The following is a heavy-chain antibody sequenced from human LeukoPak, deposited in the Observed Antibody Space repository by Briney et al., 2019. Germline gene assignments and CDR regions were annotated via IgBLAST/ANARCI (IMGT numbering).Heavy chain of an antibody. CDR3: ARDPSDSSGYYYVEDAFDI. CDR1: GGSINSFY. J-gene: IGHJ3*02. V-gene: IGHV4-4*07. Sequence: SETLSLTCTVSGGSINSFYWSWVRQPAGKGLEWIGHIYTSGSTNYDPSLKSRVTMSVDTSKNQFSLKLSSVTAADTAVYYCARDPSDSSGYYYVEDAFDIWGQGTMVTVSS. D-gene: IGHD3-22*01. CDR2: IYTSGST.